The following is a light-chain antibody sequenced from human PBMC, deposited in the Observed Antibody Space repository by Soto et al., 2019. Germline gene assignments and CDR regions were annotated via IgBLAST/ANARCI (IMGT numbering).Light chain of an antibody. J-gene: IGKJ2*01. CDR2: AAS. CDR3: QQSYSTPYT. V-gene: IGKV1-39*01. Sequence: DIQMTQSPSSLSASVGDRVTITCRASQSISSYLNWYQQKPGKAPKLLIYAASSLQSGVPSRFSGSGSWTDFTLTSSSLQPEDFATYDCQQSYSTPYTFGQGTKLEIK. CDR1: QSISSY.